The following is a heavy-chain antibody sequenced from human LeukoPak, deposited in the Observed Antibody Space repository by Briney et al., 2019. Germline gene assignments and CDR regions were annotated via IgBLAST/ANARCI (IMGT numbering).Heavy chain of an antibody. CDR2: ISAFNGNR. CDR1: GYTFPNYG. D-gene: IGHD1-1*01. J-gene: IGHJ4*02. V-gene: IGHV1-18*01. CDR3: ARDSTTGTSQAY. Sequence: ASVKVSCRASGYTFPNYGFSWVRQAPGQGLEWMGWISAFNGNRNYAQKFQGRVTLTTDTSTSAAYMELRSLRSDDTAVYYCARDSTTGTSQAYWGQGTLVTVSS.